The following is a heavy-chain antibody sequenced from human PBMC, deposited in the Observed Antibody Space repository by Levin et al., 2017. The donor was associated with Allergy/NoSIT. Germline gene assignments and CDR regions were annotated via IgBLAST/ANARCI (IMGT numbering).Heavy chain of an antibody. J-gene: IGHJ3*02. CDR3: ARHMFYYGSFDI. V-gene: IGHV4-59*08. D-gene: IGHD3-10*01. CDR2: IYYSGSS. Sequence: SETLSLTCTVSADSITNYYCSWIRQAPGKGLEWIGYIYYSGSSSYNPSLKSRITTSVDKSKKQFSLKLSSVTAADTAVYYCARHMFYYGSFDIWGQGTMVTVSS. CDR1: ADSITNYY.